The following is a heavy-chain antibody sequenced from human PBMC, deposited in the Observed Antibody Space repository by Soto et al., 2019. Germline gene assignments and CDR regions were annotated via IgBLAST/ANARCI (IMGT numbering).Heavy chain of an antibody. CDR3: ARSQRSSNRLEIYYYYYYGMDV. CDR2: IISISGTA. CDR1: GGTFSSYA. D-gene: IGHD2-2*01. V-gene: IGHV1-69*01. J-gene: IGHJ6*02. Sequence: QVQLVQSGAEVKKPGSSVKVSCKASGGTFSSYAIRWVRQAPGQGLEWMGGIISISGTANYAQKFQGRVAITADESTGTAYMDLSSLRSEDTAVYYCARSQRSSNRLEIYYYYYYGMDVWGQWTTVTVSS.